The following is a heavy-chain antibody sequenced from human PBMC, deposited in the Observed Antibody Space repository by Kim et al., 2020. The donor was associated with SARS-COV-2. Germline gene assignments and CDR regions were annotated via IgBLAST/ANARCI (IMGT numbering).Heavy chain of an antibody. CDR1: GFTFSNHD. J-gene: IGHJ5*02. CDR3: AKSLEGSLGTFDL. D-gene: IGHD7-27*01. V-gene: IGHV3-23*01. Sequence: GGSLRLSCAASGFTFSNHDMTWVRQVAGRGPEWVSTVSRSGVGTYYADYVRGRCTISRDNSKSTLFLQMNSLRVEDTAIYFCAKSLEGSLGTFDLWGQGT. CDR2: VSRSGVGT.